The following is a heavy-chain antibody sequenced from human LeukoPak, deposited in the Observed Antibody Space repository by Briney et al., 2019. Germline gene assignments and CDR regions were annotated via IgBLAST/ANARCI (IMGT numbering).Heavy chain of an antibody. CDR3: AKKVVVGATSPYSDFQD. D-gene: IGHD1-26*01. Sequence: GGSLRLSCVASGFTFSSYAMSWVRQAPGKGLEWVSAISGSGVTTHYAGSVKGRFSISRDNSENTLYLQMNSLRAEDTALYYCAKKVVVGATSPYSDFQDWGQGTLVTVSS. J-gene: IGHJ1*01. V-gene: IGHV3-23*01. CDR2: ISGSGVTT. CDR1: GFTFSSYA.